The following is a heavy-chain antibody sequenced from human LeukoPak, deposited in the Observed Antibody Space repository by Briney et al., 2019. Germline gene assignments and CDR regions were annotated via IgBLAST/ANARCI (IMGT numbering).Heavy chain of an antibody. V-gene: IGHV3-30*04. J-gene: IGHJ4*02. D-gene: IGHD6-13*01. Sequence: GGSLRLSCAASGFIFNTYAMHWVRQAPGKGLEWVAVIPSDKKNEYFAGSVKGRFTISRDNSKNSLHLQMNSLRTEDTALYYCTRGGAYSSSWYFDAWGQGALVTVSS. CDR3: TRGGAYSSSWYFDA. CDR2: IPSDKKNE. CDR1: GFIFNTYA.